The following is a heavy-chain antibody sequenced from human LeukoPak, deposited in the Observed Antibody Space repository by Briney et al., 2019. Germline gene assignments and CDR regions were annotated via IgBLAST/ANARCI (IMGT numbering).Heavy chain of an antibody. CDR1: GFTFGDYA. CDR2: ISTSGTSI. D-gene: IGHD2-15*01. V-gene: IGHV3-48*03. J-gene: IGHJ6*03. Sequence: PGGSLRLSCIASGFTFGDYAMSWVRQAPGKGLEWVSYISTSGTSIYYADSVKGRFTISRDNAKNSLYLQMNSLRVEDTAVYYCARIYYYYMDVWGKGTTVTVSS. CDR3: ARIYYYYMDV.